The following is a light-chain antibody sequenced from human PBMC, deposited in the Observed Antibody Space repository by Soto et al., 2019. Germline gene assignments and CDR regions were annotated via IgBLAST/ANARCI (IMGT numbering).Light chain of an antibody. J-gene: IGKJ1*01. Sequence: DIQMTQSPSFLSASVGDKGTISCRATESVSKWLAWYQEKPGNPPRPLIYDASTLESGVPSRFSGSGSGAEFTLTISSLQADDFAIYYCQQYNSYSWTFGQGTKVDIK. CDR2: DAS. CDR3: QQYNSYSWT. V-gene: IGKV1-5*01. CDR1: ESVSKW.